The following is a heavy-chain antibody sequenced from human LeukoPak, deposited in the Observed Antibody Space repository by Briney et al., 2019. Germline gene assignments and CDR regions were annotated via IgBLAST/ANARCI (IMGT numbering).Heavy chain of an antibody. J-gene: IGHJ6*04. D-gene: IGHD2-2*01. Sequence: ASVKVSCKASRGTFSTYAISWVRQAPGQGLEWMGGIIPIFGTANYAQKFHGRVTSTADKSTSTAYMALSSLRSEDTAVYDCARSGTSCYVYYYYYGMDVWGKGTTVTVSS. CDR2: IIPIFGTA. CDR1: RGTFSTYA. V-gene: IGHV1-69*06. CDR3: ARSGTSCYVYYYYYGMDV.